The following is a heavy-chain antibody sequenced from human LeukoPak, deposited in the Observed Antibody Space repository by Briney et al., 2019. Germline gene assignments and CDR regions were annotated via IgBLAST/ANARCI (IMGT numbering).Heavy chain of an antibody. CDR1: GFTFNNFA. Sequence: GGSLRLSCTASGFTFNNFAMSWVRQAPGKGLEWVSGISGSAVSTFYADSVEGRFTISRDNSKTTLYLHMDSLRVEDTAVYYCAKDQTVAVAGPFDNWGQGTLVTVSS. CDR2: ISGSAVST. V-gene: IGHV3-23*01. J-gene: IGHJ4*02. D-gene: IGHD6-19*01. CDR3: AKDQTVAVAGPFDN.